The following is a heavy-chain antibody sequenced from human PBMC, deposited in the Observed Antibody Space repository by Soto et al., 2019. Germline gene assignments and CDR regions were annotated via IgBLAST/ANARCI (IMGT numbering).Heavy chain of an antibody. CDR1: GFIFRDYG. CDR2: IIGPGDKS. Sequence: EVQLLEAGGGLIQPGGSLRLSCAASGFIFRDYGMIWARQAPGKGLEWLSAIIGPGDKSYYAASVRGRFTISRDNSKNTLYLQLSDLGAEDTAIYYCAKDYDYGDSLPFDCWGQGTLVTVSS. D-gene: IGHD4-17*01. CDR3: AKDYDYGDSLPFDC. J-gene: IGHJ4*02. V-gene: IGHV3-23*01.